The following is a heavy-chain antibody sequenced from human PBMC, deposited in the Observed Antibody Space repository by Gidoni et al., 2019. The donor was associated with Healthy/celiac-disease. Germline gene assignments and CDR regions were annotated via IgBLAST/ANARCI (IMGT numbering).Heavy chain of an antibody. Sequence: QVHLQESGPVLVKPSETLSLTCTVSGGSISSYYWSWIRQPTGKGLEWIGYIYYSGSTNYNPSLKSRVTISVDTSKNQFSLKLSSVTAADTAVYYCARVGEWLRFDYYYGMDVWGQGTTVTVSS. CDR1: GGSISSYY. CDR2: IYYSGST. V-gene: IGHV4-59*01. CDR3: ARVGEWLRFDYYYGMDV. D-gene: IGHD5-12*01. J-gene: IGHJ6*02.